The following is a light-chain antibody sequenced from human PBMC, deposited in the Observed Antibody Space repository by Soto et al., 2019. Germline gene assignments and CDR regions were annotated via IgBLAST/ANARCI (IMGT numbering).Light chain of an antibody. Sequence: EIVMTQSPATLSVSPGERATLSCRASQSVSSNLAWYQQTPGQGPRLLIFGASTGGTGIPARFSGSGSGTEFTLTISSLQSEDFAVYYCKQYNNWPRTFGQGTKLELK. V-gene: IGKV3-15*01. J-gene: IGKJ2*02. CDR3: KQYNNWPRT. CDR2: GAS. CDR1: QSVSSN.